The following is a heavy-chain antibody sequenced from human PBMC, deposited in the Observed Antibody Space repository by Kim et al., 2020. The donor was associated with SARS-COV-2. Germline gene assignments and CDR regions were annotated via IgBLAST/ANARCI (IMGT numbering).Heavy chain of an antibody. CDR2: GQT. CDR3: AKDDQLGFWQ. D-gene: IGHD1-1*01. Sequence: GQTNHAASRGDRFTISRDDYKNSLYLQMNSLKPEDAAVYYCAKDDQLGFWQWGQGTLGTVSS. J-gene: IGHJ4*02. V-gene: IGHV3-53*05.